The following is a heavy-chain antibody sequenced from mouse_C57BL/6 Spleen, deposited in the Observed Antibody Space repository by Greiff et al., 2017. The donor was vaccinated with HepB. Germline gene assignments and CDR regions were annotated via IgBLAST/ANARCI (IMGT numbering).Heavy chain of an antibody. D-gene: IGHD1-1*01. J-gene: IGHJ1*03. CDR1: GYAFSSYW. CDR3: ARARSSPRYFDV. CDR2: IYPGDGDT. Sequence: QVQLQQSGAELVKPGASVKISCKASGYAFSSYWMNWVKQRPGKGLEWIGQIYPGDGDTNYNGKFKGKATLTADKSSSTADMQLSSLTSEDYAVYFCARARSSPRYFDVWGTGTPVTVSS. V-gene: IGHV1-80*01.